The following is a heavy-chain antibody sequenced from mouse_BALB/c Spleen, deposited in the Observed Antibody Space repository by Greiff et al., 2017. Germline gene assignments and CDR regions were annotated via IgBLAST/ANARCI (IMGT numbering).Heavy chain of an antibody. CDR3: AREGSSPYWYFDV. CDR1: GFSLTSYG. J-gene: IGHJ1*01. D-gene: IGHD1-1*01. Sequence: VHLVESGPGLVAPSQSLSITCTVSGFSLTSYGVHWVRQPPGKGLEWLGVIWAGGSTNYNSALMSRLSISKDNSKSQVFLKMNSLQTDDTAMYYCAREGSSPYWYFDVWGAGTTVTVSS. V-gene: IGHV2-9*02. CDR2: IWAGGST.